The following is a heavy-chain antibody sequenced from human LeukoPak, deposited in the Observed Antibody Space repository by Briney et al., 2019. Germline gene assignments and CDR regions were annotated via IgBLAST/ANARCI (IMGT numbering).Heavy chain of an antibody. J-gene: IGHJ4*02. CDR2: IYYSGST. Sequence: SETLSLTCTVSGGSISSYYWSWIRQPPGKGLEWIGYIYYSGSTNYNPSLKSRVTISVDTSKNQFSLKLSSVTAADTAVYYCARDDYSNTFDYWGQGTLSPSPQ. V-gene: IGHV4-59*01. CDR1: GGSISSYY. D-gene: IGHD4-11*01. CDR3: ARDDYSNTFDY.